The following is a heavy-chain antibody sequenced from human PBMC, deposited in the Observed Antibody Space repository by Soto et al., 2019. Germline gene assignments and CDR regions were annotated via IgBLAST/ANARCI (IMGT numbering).Heavy chain of an antibody. V-gene: IGHV3-53*01. J-gene: IGHJ4*02. CDR3: ARPRYPTGFFDC. CDR1: GFTVSSNY. CDR2: IYSGGST. Sequence: PGGSLRLSCAASGFTVSSNYMSWVRQAPGKGLEWVSVIYSGGSTYYAGSVKGRFTISRDNSKNTLYLQVNSLRAEDTAVYYCARPRYPTGFFDCWGQGTLVTVSS. D-gene: IGHD2-2*02.